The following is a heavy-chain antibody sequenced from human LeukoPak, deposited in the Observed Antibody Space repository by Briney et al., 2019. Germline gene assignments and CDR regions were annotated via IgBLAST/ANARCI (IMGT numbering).Heavy chain of an antibody. CDR2: IYYSGST. Sequence: SETLSLTCTVSGGSISSSSYYWGWIRQPPGKGLEWIGYIYYSGSTNYNPSLKSRVTISVDTSKNQFSLKLSSVTAADTAVYYCARHLPGKHDYGDSFDYWGQGTLVTVSS. D-gene: IGHD4-17*01. CDR1: GGSISSSSYY. CDR3: ARHLPGKHDYGDSFDY. V-gene: IGHV4-61*05. J-gene: IGHJ4*02.